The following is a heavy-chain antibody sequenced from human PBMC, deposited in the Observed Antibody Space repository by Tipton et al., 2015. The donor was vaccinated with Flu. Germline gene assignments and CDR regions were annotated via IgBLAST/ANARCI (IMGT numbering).Heavy chain of an antibody. Sequence: QLVQSGGEVKKPGASVSVSCKASGYTSTDYGISWVRQAPGQGLEWMGWISPYNGHTKYAQKVQGRVTITADTSTSTTYMQLRGLTSNERAVYYCARVGTPCPGGSCHLLGYDFWGQGALVTVSS. CDR1: GYTSTDYG. CDR2: ISPYNGHT. D-gene: IGHD2-15*01. J-gene: IGHJ4*02. V-gene: IGHV1-18*01. CDR3: ARVGTPCPGGSCHLLGYDF.